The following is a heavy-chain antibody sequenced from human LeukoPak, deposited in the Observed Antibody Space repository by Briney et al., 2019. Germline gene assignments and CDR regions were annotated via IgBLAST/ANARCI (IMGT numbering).Heavy chain of an antibody. CDR1: GFTFSSYS. V-gene: IGHV3-21*01. Sequence: GRSLRLSCAASGFTFSSYSMNWVRQAPGKGLEWVSSLSSSSSYIYYADSVKGRFTISRDNAKNSLYLQMNSLRAEDTAVYYCARGDTAKAFDIWGQGTMVTVSS. CDR2: LSSSSSYI. CDR3: ARGDTAKAFDI. J-gene: IGHJ3*02. D-gene: IGHD5-18*01.